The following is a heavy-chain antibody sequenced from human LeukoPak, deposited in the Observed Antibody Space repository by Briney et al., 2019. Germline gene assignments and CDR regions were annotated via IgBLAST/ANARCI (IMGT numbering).Heavy chain of an antibody. J-gene: IGHJ4*02. CDR1: GFTFSSYW. D-gene: IGHD3-22*01. Sequence: GGSLRLSCAASGFTFSSYWMSWVRQAPGKGLEWVANIKQDGSEKYYVDSVKGRFTISRDNAKNSLYLQMNSPRAEDTAVYYCALGGPYFDSSGYYINWGQGTLVTVSS. CDR2: IKQDGSEK. CDR3: ALGGPYFDSSGYYIN. V-gene: IGHV3-7*01.